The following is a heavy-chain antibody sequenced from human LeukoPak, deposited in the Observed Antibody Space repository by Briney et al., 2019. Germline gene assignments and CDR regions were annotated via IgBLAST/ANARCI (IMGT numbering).Heavy chain of an antibody. Sequence: GGSLRLSCEASGFTFSSYWMSWVRQAPGKGLEWVAVTSSDLNVKLYADSVKGRFTISRDNSRSTLYLQVNSLRPEDTAIYYCAREGYYGSGSPPSLYFDYWGQGTLVTVSS. D-gene: IGHD3-10*01. CDR2: TSSDLNVK. J-gene: IGHJ4*02. V-gene: IGHV3-30*03. CDR3: AREGYYGSGSPPSLYFDY. CDR1: GFTFSSYW.